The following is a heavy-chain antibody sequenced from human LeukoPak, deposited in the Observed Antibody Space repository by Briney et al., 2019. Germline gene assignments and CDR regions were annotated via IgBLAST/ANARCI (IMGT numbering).Heavy chain of an antibody. CDR2: INPNSGGT. V-gene: IGHV1-2*02. CDR1: GYTFTGYY. D-gene: IGHD6-13*01. Sequence: ASVKVSCKASGYTFTGYYMHWVRQAPGQGLEWMGWINPNSGGTNYAQKFQGRVTMTRDTSISTAYMELSRLRSDDTAVYYCARDGQQLVLTNWFDPWGQGTLVTVSS. CDR3: ARDGQQLVLTNWFDP. J-gene: IGHJ5*02.